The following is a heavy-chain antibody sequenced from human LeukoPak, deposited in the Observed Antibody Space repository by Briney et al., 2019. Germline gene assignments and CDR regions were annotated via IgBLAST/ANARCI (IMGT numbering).Heavy chain of an antibody. Sequence: SETLSLTCTVSGGSISSYYWSWIRQPPGKGLEWLGYIYYSGSTNYNPSLKSRVTISVDTSKNQFSLKLSSVTAADTAVYYCARERDIVVVPGGRAFDIWGQGTMVTVSS. CDR3: ARERDIVVVPGGRAFDI. CDR1: GGSISSYY. J-gene: IGHJ3*02. D-gene: IGHD2-2*01. V-gene: IGHV4-59*01. CDR2: IYYSGST.